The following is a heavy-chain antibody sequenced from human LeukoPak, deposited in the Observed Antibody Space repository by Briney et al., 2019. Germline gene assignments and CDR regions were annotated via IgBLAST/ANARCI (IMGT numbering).Heavy chain of an antibody. CDR3: AKGSSGWYFSFDY. V-gene: IGHV3-23*01. CDR2: TSDSGLST. Sequence: GGSLRLSCAASGFTFSSYAMSWVRQAPGKGLEWVSTTSDSGLSTHYADSVKGRFAISRDNSRNTLYLQMNSLGAEDTAVYYCAKGSSGWYFSFDYWGQGTLVTVSS. D-gene: IGHD6-19*01. J-gene: IGHJ4*02. CDR1: GFTFSSYA.